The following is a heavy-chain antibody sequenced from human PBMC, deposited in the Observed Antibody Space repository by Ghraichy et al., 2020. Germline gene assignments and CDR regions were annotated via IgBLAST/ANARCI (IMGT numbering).Heavy chain of an antibody. D-gene: IGHD5-24*01. J-gene: IGHJ3*02. CDR1: GFTFRSYA. CDR3: ARWGFGSNVEMATIGSFDI. CDR2: ISYAGSNK. Sequence: LSLTCAASGFTFRSYAMHWVRQAPGKGLEWVAVISYAGSNKYYADSVKGRFTISRDNSKNTLYLQMNSLRAEDTAVYYCARWGFGSNVEMATIGSFDIWGQGTMVTVSS. V-gene: IGHV3-30*01.